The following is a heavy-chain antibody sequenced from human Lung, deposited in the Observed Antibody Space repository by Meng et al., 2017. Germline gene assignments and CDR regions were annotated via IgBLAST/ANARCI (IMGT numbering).Heavy chain of an antibody. CDR2: IYNSGST. V-gene: IGHV4-30-4*01. CDR3: ARGQKGYFDL. J-gene: IGHJ2*01. CDR1: GGYICSINYY. Sequence: QLLGSTLGLTKPSQTLSLTCIVSGGYICSINYYWSLIRQPPGKGLEWSGHIYNSGSTYYNPSLKSRITISVDTSKNQFSLKLSSVTAADTAVYYCARGQKGYFDLWGRGTLVTVSS.